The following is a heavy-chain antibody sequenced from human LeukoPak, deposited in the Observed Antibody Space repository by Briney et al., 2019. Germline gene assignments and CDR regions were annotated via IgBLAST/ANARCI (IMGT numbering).Heavy chain of an antibody. CDR2: ISAYNGNT. J-gene: IGHJ2*01. V-gene: IGHV1-18*01. CDR1: GYTFTSYG. D-gene: IGHD2-15*01. CDR3: ARAVGLGYCSGGSCYSVGYFDL. Sequence: EASVKVSCKASGYTFTSYGISWVRQAPGQGLEWTGWISAYNGNTNYAQKLQGRVIMTTDTSTSTAYMELRSLRSDDTAVYYCARAVGLGYCSGGSCYSVGYFDLWGRGTLVTVSS.